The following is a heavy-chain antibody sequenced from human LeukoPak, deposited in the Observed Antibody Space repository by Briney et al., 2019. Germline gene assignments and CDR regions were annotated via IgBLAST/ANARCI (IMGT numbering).Heavy chain of an antibody. Sequence: SETLSLTCTVSGGSISSSSYYWSWIRQPPGKGLEWIGYIYYSGSTNYNPSLKSRVTISVDTSKNQFSLKLSSVTAADTAVYYCARDVSKDYYDSPGGWFDPWGQGTLVTVSS. V-gene: IGHV4-61*01. CDR2: IYYSGST. D-gene: IGHD3-22*01. CDR1: GGSISSSSYY. CDR3: ARDVSKDYYDSPGGWFDP. J-gene: IGHJ5*02.